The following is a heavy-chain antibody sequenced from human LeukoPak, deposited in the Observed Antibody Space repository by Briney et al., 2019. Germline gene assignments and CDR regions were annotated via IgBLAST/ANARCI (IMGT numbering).Heavy chain of an antibody. D-gene: IGHD3-9*01. CDR2: IYYSGST. CDR3: ARRMDYDILTGWNDAFDI. Sequence: SETLPLTCTVSGGSISSYYWSWIRQPPGKGLEWIGYIYYSGSTNYNPSLKSRVTISVDTSKNQFSLKLSSVTAADTAVYYCARRMDYDILTGWNDAFDIWGQGTMVTVSS. J-gene: IGHJ3*02. CDR1: GGSISSYY. V-gene: IGHV4-59*08.